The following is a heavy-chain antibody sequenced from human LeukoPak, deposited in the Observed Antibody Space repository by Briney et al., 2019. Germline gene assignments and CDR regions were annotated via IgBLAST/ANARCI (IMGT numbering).Heavy chain of an antibody. V-gene: IGHV1-18*01. Sequence: ASVKVSCKASGYTFTSYGISWVRQDPGQGLERMGWISAYNGNTNYAQKLQGRVTMTTDTSTSTAYMELRSLRSDDTAVYYCARERSSSWYSDFDYWGQGTLVTVSS. CDR1: GYTFTSYG. D-gene: IGHD6-13*01. CDR2: ISAYNGNT. J-gene: IGHJ4*02. CDR3: ARERSSSWYSDFDY.